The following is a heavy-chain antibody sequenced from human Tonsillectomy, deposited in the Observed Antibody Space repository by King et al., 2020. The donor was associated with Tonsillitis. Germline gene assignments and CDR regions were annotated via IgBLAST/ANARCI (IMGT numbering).Heavy chain of an antibody. D-gene: IGHD6-19*01. CDR1: GFTFSSYS. Sequence: VQLVESGGGLVQPGGSLRLSCAASGFTFSSYSMNWVRQAPGKGLEWVSYISSSSSTIYYADSVKVRFTISRDNAKNSLYLQINSLRAEDTAVYYCCSSGWDYWGQGTLVTVSS. CDR3: CSSGWDY. CDR2: ISSSSSTI. J-gene: IGHJ4*02. V-gene: IGHV3-48*04.